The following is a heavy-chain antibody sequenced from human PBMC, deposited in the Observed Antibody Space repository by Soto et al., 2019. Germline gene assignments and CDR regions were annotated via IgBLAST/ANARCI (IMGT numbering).Heavy chain of an antibody. CDR2: IIPIFGTA. V-gene: IGHV1-69*13. J-gene: IGHJ6*04. D-gene: IGHD3-10*01. CDR1: GGTFSSYA. CDR3: ARTMVRGVIINNYYYYGMEV. Sequence: GASVKISCKASGGTFSSYAISWVRQAPGQGLEWMGGIIPIFGTANYAQKFQGRVTITADESTSTAYMELSSLRSEDTAVYYCARTMVRGVIINNYYYYGMEVWGKGTKVTVSS.